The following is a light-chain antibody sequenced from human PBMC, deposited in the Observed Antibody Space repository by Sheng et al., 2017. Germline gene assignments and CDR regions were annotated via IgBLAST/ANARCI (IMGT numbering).Light chain of an antibody. CDR2: RAS. CDR3: HQYDVYST. Sequence: DVQMTQSPSSVSASVGDRVTITCRASQPINSWVAWYQHKPGKAPQVLIYRASTLKSGVPSRFSGSGSGTEFTLTINSLQPDDSATYYCHQYDVYSTFGRGTKVEVK. V-gene: IGKV1-5*03. J-gene: IGKJ1*01. CDR1: QPINSW.